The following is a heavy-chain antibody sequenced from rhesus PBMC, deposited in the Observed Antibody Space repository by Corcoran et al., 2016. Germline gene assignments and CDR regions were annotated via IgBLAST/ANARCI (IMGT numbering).Heavy chain of an antibody. Sequence: QLQLQESGPGLVKPSETLSLTCAVSGGSISSNYWSWIRQPPGKGLEWIGRFSGSGGSTAYNPSPKSLVTISTDTSKNQFSLKLSSVTAADTAVYYCARDTVTTLLYWYFDLWGPGTPITISS. V-gene: IGHV4-173*01. D-gene: IGHD4-23*01. J-gene: IGHJ2*01. CDR1: GGSISSNY. CDR3: ARDTVTTLLYWYFDL. CDR2: FSGSGGST.